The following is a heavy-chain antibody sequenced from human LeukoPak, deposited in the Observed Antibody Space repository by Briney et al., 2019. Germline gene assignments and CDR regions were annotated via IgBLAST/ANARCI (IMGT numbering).Heavy chain of an antibody. CDR1: GGSISSPSYY. V-gene: IGHV4-39*01. Sequence: PSETLSLTCSVSGGSISSPSYYWGWIRQTPGKGLEWLASIYNNGNSFYNPSLKSRVTISVDMSNNHFSLKLTSVTAADTAVYYCARHPFAMVRGAVEWFDPWGQGTLVAVSS. D-gene: IGHD3-10*01. CDR3: ARHPFAMVRGAVEWFDP. J-gene: IGHJ5*02. CDR2: IYNNGNS.